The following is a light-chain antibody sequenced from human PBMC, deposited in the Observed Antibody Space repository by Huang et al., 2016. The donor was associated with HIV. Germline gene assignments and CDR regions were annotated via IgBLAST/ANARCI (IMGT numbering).Light chain of an antibody. CDR1: QSVFSY. V-gene: IGKV3-11*01. CDR2: DAS. Sequence: EIVLTQSPGTLSLSPGERATLSCRTSQSVFSYLAWYQQRPGQAPRLLMYDASNRATGSPARFSGSGSGTDFTLTISSLEPEDFAVYYCQQRSAWPRTFGQGTKLEIK. J-gene: IGKJ2*01. CDR3: QQRSAWPRT.